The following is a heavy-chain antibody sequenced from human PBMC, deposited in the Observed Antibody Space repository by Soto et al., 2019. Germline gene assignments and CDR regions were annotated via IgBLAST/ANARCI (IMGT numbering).Heavy chain of an antibody. D-gene: IGHD4-17*01. CDR3: ARTHDYGGNSFDY. CDR1: GGSISSGDYY. J-gene: IGHJ4*02. Sequence: SETLSLTCTVSGGSISSGDYYWSWIRQPPGKGLEWIGYIYYSGSTYYNPSLKSRVTISVDTSKNQFSLKLSSVTAADTAVYYCARTHDYGGNSFDYWGQGTLVTVSS. CDR2: IYYSGST. V-gene: IGHV4-30-4*01.